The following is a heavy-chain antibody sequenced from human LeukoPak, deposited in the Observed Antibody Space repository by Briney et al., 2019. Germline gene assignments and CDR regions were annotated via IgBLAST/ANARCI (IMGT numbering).Heavy chain of an antibody. J-gene: IGHJ4*02. CDR1: GDSISGYY. V-gene: IGHV4-59*01. CDR3: ARSRYNWNYYFDY. CDR2: IYYSGTT. Sequence: SETLSLTCTVSGDSISGYYWSWIRQPPGKGLEWIGYIYYSGTTNYNPSLNGRVPISVDTSKNEASLKLSSVTAADTAVYYCARSRYNWNYYFDYWGQGTLVTVSS. D-gene: IGHD1-7*01.